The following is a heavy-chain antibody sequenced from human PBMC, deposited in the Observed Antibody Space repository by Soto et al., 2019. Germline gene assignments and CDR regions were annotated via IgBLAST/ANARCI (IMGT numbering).Heavy chain of an antibody. D-gene: IGHD2-2*01. Sequence: PSETLSLTCTVSGGSISSYYWSWIRQPPGKGLEWIGYIYYSGSTNYNPSLKSRVTISVDTSKNQFSLKLSSVTAADTAVYYCARDSVGYCSRTSCYGYYYYFGMAVCGQGTTVTVSS. CDR2: IYYSGST. CDR3: ARDSVGYCSRTSCYGYYYYFGMAV. V-gene: IGHV4-59*01. J-gene: IGHJ6*02. CDR1: GGSISSYY.